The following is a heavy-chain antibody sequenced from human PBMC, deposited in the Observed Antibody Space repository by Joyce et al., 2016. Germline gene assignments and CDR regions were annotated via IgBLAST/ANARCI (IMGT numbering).Heavy chain of an antibody. V-gene: IGHV3-33*01. CDR2: ISDQGINT. Sequence: QVQLVESGGGVVQPGGSLRLSCAASGFTFSSYGMHWVRQAPGKGLEWGAVISDQGINTYYTDSVKGRFTISRDNSKNTLSLQMDSLRVEDTAVYFCARDDVGASDYWGQGTLVTVSS. CDR1: GFTFSSYG. CDR3: ARDDVGASDY. J-gene: IGHJ4*02. D-gene: IGHD1-26*01.